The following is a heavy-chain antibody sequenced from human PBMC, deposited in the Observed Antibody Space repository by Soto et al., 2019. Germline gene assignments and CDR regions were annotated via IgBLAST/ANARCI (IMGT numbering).Heavy chain of an antibody. CDR1: GSTFSSYY. CDR2: INPSGGST. D-gene: IGHD3-10*01. J-gene: IGHJ4*02. CDR3: ARASSGSGFDY. Sequence: GASVKVSCKASGSTFSSYYMHWVRQAPGQGLEWMGIINPSGGSTSYAQKFQGRVTMTRDTSTSTVYMELSSLSSEDTAVYYCARASSGSGFDYWGQGTLVTVSS. V-gene: IGHV1-46*01.